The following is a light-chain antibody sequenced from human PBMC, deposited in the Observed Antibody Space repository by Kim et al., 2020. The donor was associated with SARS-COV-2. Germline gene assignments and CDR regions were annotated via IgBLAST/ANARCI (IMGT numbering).Light chain of an antibody. V-gene: IGLV2-14*03. CDR2: DVS. J-gene: IGLJ2*01. CDR3: SSFTSNNTRL. CDR1: SSHLSRYDF. Sequence: GQSLTIACTGSSSHLSRYDFVAWYKQHPDKAPKHIIYDVSNRPSGVSDRFSASKSDTTASLTISGLQAEDEADYYCSSFTSNNTRLFGGGTQLTVL.